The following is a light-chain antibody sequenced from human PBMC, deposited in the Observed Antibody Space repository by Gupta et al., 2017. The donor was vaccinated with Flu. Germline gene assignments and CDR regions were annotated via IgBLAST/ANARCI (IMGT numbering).Light chain of an antibody. CDR2: LGS. J-gene: IGKJ1*01. Sequence: DLVTTHSQLLLPVTPGESASISCRSSQTLLNSNGDNYLDWYLQKPGQSPQLLIYLGSNRASGVPDRVSGSGSGTDFTLKISRVEAEDVGVYYCMQARHTPKTFGQGTKVEIK. CDR1: QTLLNSNGDNY. V-gene: IGKV2-28*01. CDR3: MQARHTPKT.